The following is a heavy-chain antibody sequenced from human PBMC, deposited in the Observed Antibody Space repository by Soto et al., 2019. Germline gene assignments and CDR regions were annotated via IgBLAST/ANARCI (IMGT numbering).Heavy chain of an antibody. Sequence: PGGSLRLSCAVSGVTFSNYAMSWVRQAPGKGLEWVSAISGSGANTYYADSVKGRFTISRDNSKNTLYLQMNDLRAEDTAIYYCAKACKSPPAACRSWLGPWGQGTLVTVSS. D-gene: IGHD6-6*01. CDR2: ISGSGANT. J-gene: IGHJ5*02. CDR1: GVTFSNYA. V-gene: IGHV3-23*01. CDR3: AKACKSPPAACRSWLGP.